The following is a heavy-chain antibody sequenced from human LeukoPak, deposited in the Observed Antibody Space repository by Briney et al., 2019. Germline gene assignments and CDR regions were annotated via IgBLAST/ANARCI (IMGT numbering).Heavy chain of an antibody. V-gene: IGHV1-24*01. J-gene: IGHJ4*02. D-gene: IGHD3-10*01. CDR1: GDTLSELT. CDR3: AAGGIYSLLDY. Sequence: ASVKVSCKVSGDTLSELTMHWVRQAPGKGLEWMGGFNPGAGEILYAQQFQGRVTMTEDTSTDTAYMELTSLRSEDSGVYFCAAGGIYSLLDYWGQGTLVTVSS. CDR2: FNPGAGEI.